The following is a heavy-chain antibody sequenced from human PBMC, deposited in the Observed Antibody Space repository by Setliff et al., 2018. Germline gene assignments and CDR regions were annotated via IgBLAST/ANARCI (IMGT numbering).Heavy chain of an antibody. CDR3: VRSGKFGMRFWFDQ. CDR2: FDPEDGET. D-gene: IGHD1-26*01. CDR1: GYTLTELS. J-gene: IGHJ5*02. V-gene: IGHV1-24*01. Sequence: ASVKVSCKVSGYTLTELSMHWVRQAPGKGLEWMGGFDPEDGETIYAQKFQGRVTMTRDTSINTAYMELSSLTSDDTAFYYCVRSGKFGMRFWFDQWGQGTLVTVSS.